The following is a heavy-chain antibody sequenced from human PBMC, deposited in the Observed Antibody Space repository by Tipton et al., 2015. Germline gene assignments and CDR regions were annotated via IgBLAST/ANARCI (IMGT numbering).Heavy chain of an antibody. J-gene: IGHJ5*02. CDR1: GDTVSSNTAA. Sequence: GLVKPSQTLSLTCAISGDTVSSNTAAWNWIRQSPSRGLEWLGRTYYRSKWYNDYAVSVKSRITVNPDTSKNQFSLQLNSVTPEGRAGYCGARGGSGSLSWFDPWGQGTLVTVSS. CDR2: TYYRSKWYN. D-gene: IGHD3-10*01. V-gene: IGHV6-1*01. CDR3: ARGGSGSLSWFDP.